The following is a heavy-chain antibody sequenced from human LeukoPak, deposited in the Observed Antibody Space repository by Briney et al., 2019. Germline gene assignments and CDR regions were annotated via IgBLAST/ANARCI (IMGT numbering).Heavy chain of an antibody. Sequence: GEPLKISCKGSGYSFTNYWIGWVRQMPEKDLEWMGIIYPGDSDTRYSPSFQGQVTISADKSISTAYLQWSSLKASDTAMYYCARSRLRGSLSGFDIWGQGTLVTVSS. CDR1: GYSFTNYW. J-gene: IGHJ3*02. CDR3: ARSRLRGSLSGFDI. D-gene: IGHD1-26*01. CDR2: IYPGDSDT. V-gene: IGHV5-51*01.